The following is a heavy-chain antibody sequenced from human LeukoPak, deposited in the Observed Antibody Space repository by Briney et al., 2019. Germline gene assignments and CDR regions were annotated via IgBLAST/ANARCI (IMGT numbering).Heavy chain of an antibody. CDR2: IIVDSGNT. CDR1: GFTFSGSA. V-gene: IGHV1-58*01. D-gene: IGHD3-10*01. CDR3: ATDSTPVVRGIIIAFAY. J-gene: IGHJ4*02. Sequence: SVKVSCKASGFTFSGSAVQWVRQARGQRLEWLGWIIVDSGNTHYVQKLQERVTITRDMSTNTAYMELSSLTSEDTAVYYCATDSTPVVRGIIIAFAYWGQGTQVTVSS.